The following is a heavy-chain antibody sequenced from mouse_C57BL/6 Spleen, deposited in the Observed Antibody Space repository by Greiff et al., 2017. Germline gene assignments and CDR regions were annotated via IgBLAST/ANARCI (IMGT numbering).Heavy chain of an antibody. CDR1: GYSFTGYF. CDR3: ARSERAYYLYYFDY. D-gene: IGHD2-10*01. CDR2: INPYNGDT. Sequence: VQLQQSGPELVKPGDSVKISCKASGYSFTGYFMNWVMQSHGKSLEWIGRINPYNGDTFYNQKFKGKATLTVNKSSSTAHMELRSLTSEYSAVYYCARSERAYYLYYFDYWGQGTTLTVSS. V-gene: IGHV1-20*01. J-gene: IGHJ2*01.